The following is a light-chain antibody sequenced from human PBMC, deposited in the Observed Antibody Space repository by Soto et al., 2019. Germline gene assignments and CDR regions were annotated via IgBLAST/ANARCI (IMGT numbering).Light chain of an antibody. Sequence: QSALTQPPSASGSPGQSVTISCTGTSSDVGGYNYVSWYQQHPGKAPKLMIYEVNKRPSGVPDRFSGSKSGNTASLTVSGLQAEYDADYYCSAYAGSNNYVFGTGTKLTVL. CDR1: SSDVGGYNY. CDR3: SAYAGSNNYV. J-gene: IGLJ1*01. V-gene: IGLV2-8*01. CDR2: EVN.